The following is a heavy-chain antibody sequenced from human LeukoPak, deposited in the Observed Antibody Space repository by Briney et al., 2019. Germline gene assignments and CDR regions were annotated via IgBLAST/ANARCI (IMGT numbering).Heavy chain of an antibody. D-gene: IGHD5-24*01. CDR3: ARDSPWLPDPY. V-gene: IGHV3-74*03. Sequence: GGSLRLSCAASGFTFSTYWMHWVRQAPGKGLVWVSRINTDGSDITYANSVKGRFTISRDNARNTLYLQMNSLRADDTAVYYCARDSPWLPDPYWGQGTLVTVSS. J-gene: IGHJ4*02. CDR2: INTDGSDI. CDR1: GFTFSTYW.